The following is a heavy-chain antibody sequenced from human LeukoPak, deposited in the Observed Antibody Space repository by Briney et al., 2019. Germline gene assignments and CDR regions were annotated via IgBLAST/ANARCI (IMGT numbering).Heavy chain of an antibody. CDR2: INHSGST. CDR1: GGSFSGYY. V-gene: IGHV4-34*01. CDR3: ARERTNDFWSGSLSNWFDP. J-gene: IGHJ5*02. Sequence: SETLSLTCAVYGGSFSGYYWSWIRQPPGKGLEWIGEINHSGSTNYNPSLKSRVTISVDTSKNQFSLKLSSVTAADTAVYYCARERTNDFWSGSLSNWFDPWGQGTLVTVSS. D-gene: IGHD3-3*01.